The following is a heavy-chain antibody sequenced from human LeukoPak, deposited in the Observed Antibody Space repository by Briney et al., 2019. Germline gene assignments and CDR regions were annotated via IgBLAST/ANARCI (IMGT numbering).Heavy chain of an antibody. CDR2: ISGSGGST. D-gene: IGHD4-17*01. V-gene: IGHV3-23*01. Sequence: GGSLRLSCAASGFTFSSYAMSWVRQAPGKGLEWVSAISGSGGSTYYADSVKGRFTISRDNSKNTLYLQMNSLRAEDTAVYYCARDPYGDYGCFDYWGQGTLVTVSS. CDR1: GFTFSSYA. CDR3: ARDPYGDYGCFDY. J-gene: IGHJ4*02.